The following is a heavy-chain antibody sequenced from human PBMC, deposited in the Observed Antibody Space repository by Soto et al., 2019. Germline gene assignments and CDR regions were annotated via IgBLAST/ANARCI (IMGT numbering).Heavy chain of an antibody. D-gene: IGHD4-17*01. CDR3: ARVSDGDSTTFDNGMDV. CDR2: IYFSGST. J-gene: IGHJ6*02. Sequence: PSKPLSLSSAVSYGSRSSYYWSCIRQPAGSRLEWIGRIYFSGSTNYNPSLKSRITMSVDTSKNQFSLNLTSVTAADTAVYYCARVSDGDSTTFDNGMDVWCQGTMVTASS. CDR1: YGSRSSYY. V-gene: IGHV4-4*07.